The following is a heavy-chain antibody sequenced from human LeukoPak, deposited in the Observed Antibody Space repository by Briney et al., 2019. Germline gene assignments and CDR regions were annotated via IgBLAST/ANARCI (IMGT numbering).Heavy chain of an antibody. CDR3: ARESVEMATINY. J-gene: IGHJ4*02. V-gene: IGHV3-48*04. CDR1: GFTFSSYG. Sequence: GGTLRLSCAVSGFTFSSYGMSWVRQAPGKGLEWVSYISSSGSTIYYADSVKGRFTISRDNAKNSLYLQMNSLRAEDTAVYYCARESVEMATINYWGQGTLVTVSS. CDR2: ISSSGSTI. D-gene: IGHD5-24*01.